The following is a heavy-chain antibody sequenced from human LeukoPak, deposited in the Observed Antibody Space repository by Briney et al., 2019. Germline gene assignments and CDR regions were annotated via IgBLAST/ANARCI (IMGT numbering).Heavy chain of an antibody. D-gene: IGHD3-10*01. CDR1: GFTFINAW. Sequence: PGGSLRLSCEASGFTFINAWMSWVRQAPGKGLEWVSYISSSGSTIYYADSVKGRFTISRDSAKNSLYLQMNSLRAEDTAVYYCARDGSVLLWFGEPPGMDVWGQGTTVTVSS. V-gene: IGHV3-11*01. J-gene: IGHJ6*02. CDR2: ISSSGSTI. CDR3: ARDGSVLLWFGEPPGMDV.